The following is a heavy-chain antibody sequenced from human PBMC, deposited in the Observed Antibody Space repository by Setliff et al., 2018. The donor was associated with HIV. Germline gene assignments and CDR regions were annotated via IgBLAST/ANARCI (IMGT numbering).Heavy chain of an antibody. Sequence: KSSETLSLTCAVYGGSFSGYYWNWIRQSPGKGLEWIGEINHSGITKYNPSLESRVIISLDTSKIQFSLKLSSVTAADTAVYYCARRSRLVGPTPRAFDIWG. V-gene: IGHV4-34*01. CDR2: INHSGIT. J-gene: IGHJ3*02. CDR3: ARRSRLVGPTPRAFDI. CDR1: GGSFSGYY. D-gene: IGHD1-26*01.